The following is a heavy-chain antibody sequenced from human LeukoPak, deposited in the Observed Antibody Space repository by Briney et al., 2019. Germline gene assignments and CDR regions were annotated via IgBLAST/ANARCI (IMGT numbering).Heavy chain of an antibody. V-gene: IGHV3-23*01. CDR3: AKDNPVEPRGSYGCCFDY. CDR1: GFTFSSYA. D-gene: IGHD3-16*01. Sequence: QAGGSLRLSCAASGFTFSSYAMSWVRQAPGKGLEWVSAISGSGGSTYYADSVKGRFTISRDNSKNTLYLQMNSLRAEDTAVYYCAKDNPVEPRGSYGCCFDYWGQGTLVTVSS. CDR2: ISGSGGST. J-gene: IGHJ4*02.